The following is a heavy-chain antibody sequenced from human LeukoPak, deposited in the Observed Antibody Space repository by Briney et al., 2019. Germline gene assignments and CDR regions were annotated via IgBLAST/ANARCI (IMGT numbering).Heavy chain of an antibody. D-gene: IGHD4-17*01. Sequence: SETLSLTCTVSGDSISSSSYYWGWIRQPPGKGLEWIGSIYHSGSTYYNPSLKSRVTISIDTSKNQFSLKLSSVTAADTAVYYCARPNGDYDDGFDIWGQGTMVTVSS. CDR3: ARPNGDYDDGFDI. V-gene: IGHV4-39*07. CDR2: IYHSGST. J-gene: IGHJ3*02. CDR1: GDSISSSSYY.